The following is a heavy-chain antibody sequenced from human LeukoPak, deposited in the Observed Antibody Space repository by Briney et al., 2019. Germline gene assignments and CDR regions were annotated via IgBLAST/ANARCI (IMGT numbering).Heavy chain of an antibody. CDR2: IYYSGST. V-gene: IGHV4-39*01. J-gene: IGHJ4*02. CDR1: GFTVSSNY. Sequence: GSLRLSCAASGFTVSSNYMSWVRQPPGKGLEWIGSIYYSGSTYYNPSLKSRVTISVDTSKNQFSLKLSSVTAADTAVYYCARQPTTEYDFVYWGQGTLVNVSS. D-gene: IGHD4-17*01. CDR3: ARQPTTEYDFVY.